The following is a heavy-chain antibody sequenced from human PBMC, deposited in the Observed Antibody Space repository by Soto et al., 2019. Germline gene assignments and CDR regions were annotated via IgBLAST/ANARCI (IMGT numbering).Heavy chain of an antibody. Sequence: QITLKESGPTLVKPTQTLTLTCTFSGFSLTTGGVGVGWIRQPPGKALEWLALIYWDDDKRYSPSLKSRLTVSKDTSKNQVFLTMTNMDPVDTATHYCALSRLGRSCLGSHSSHDYYCMDVWGQGTTVTVSS. CDR3: ALSRLGRSCLGSHSSHDYYCMDV. V-gene: IGHV2-5*02. CDR1: GFSLTTGGVG. J-gene: IGHJ6*02. CDR2: IYWDDDK. D-gene: IGHD6-6*01.